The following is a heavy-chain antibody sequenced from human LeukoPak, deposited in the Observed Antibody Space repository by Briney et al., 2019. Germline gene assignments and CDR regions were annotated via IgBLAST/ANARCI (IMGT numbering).Heavy chain of an antibody. CDR3: ARAGLSMVQGVIIDY. D-gene: IGHD3-10*01. CDR1: GYSISSGYY. CDR2: IYHSGST. J-gene: IGHJ4*02. Sequence: SETLSLTCAVSGYSISSGYYWGWIRQPPGKGLEWIGSIYHSGSTYYNPSLKSRVTISVDTSKNQFSLKLSSVTAADTAVYYCARAGLSMVQGVIIDYWGQGTLVTVSS. V-gene: IGHV4-38-2*01.